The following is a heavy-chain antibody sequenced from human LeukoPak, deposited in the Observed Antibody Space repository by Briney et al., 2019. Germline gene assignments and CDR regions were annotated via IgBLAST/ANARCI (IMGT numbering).Heavy chain of an antibody. Sequence: KASETLSLTCTVSGGSISTYYWSWVRQPPGKGLEWIGCVSDTGSTNYSPSLKSRVTISVDTSKNQFSLKLSSVTAADTAVYYCARYDFWSGYLDYWGQGTLVTVSS. CDR1: GGSISTYY. CDR3: ARYDFWSGYLDY. V-gene: IGHV4-59*01. D-gene: IGHD3-3*01. CDR2: VSDTGST. J-gene: IGHJ4*02.